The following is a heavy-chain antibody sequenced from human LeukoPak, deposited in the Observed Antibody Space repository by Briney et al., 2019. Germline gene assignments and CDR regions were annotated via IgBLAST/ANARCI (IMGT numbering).Heavy chain of an antibody. Sequence: ASVKVSCKASGYTFTGYYMHWVRQAPGQGLEWMGWINPNSGGTNYAQKFQGRVTMTRDTSISTAYMELSRLRSDDTAVYYCARGYCSGGSCRYYYYYYNMDVWGKGTTVTVSS. CDR3: ARGYCSGGSCRYYYYYYNMDV. V-gene: IGHV1-2*02. J-gene: IGHJ6*03. D-gene: IGHD2-15*01. CDR1: GYTFTGYY. CDR2: INPNSGGT.